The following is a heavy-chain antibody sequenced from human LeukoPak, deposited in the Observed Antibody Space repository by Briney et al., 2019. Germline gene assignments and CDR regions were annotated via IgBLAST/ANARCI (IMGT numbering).Heavy chain of an antibody. CDR2: ISSDGINK. D-gene: IGHD3-16*02. Sequence: GRSLRLSCAASGFSISGYDMHWVRQAPGKGLEWVAIISSDGINKYYADSVKGRFTISRDNSQNTLYLQMNSLRSEDTAVFYCARGGSAITFGGVVASRPPFDYWGQGTLVTVSS. CDR1: GFSISGYD. V-gene: IGHV3-30-3*01. J-gene: IGHJ4*02. CDR3: ARGGSAITFGGVVASRPPFDY.